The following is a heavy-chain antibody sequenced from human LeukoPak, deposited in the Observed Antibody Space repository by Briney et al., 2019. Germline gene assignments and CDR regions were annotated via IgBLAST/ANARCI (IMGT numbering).Heavy chain of an antibody. Sequence: GGSLMLSCAASGFTLSSYAMSWVRQAPGKGLEMVSAISGSGGSTYYADSVKGRFTISRDNSKNTLYLQMNSLRAEDTAVYYCASQKRPGPTVTSFDYWGQGTLVTVSS. CDR1: GFTLSSYA. V-gene: IGHV3-23*01. J-gene: IGHJ4*02. CDR2: ISGSGGST. D-gene: IGHD4-17*01. CDR3: ASQKRPGPTVTSFDY.